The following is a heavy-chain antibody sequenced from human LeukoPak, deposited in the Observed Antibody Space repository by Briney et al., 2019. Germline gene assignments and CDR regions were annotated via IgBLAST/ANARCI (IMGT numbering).Heavy chain of an antibody. CDR1: GGSISSYY. D-gene: IGHD4-17*01. CDR2: IYYSGST. V-gene: IGHV4-59*12. Sequence: SETLSLTCTVSGGSISSYYWSWIRQPPGKGLEWIGYIYYSGSTNYNPSLKSRVTMSVDTSKNQFSLKLSSVTAADTAVYYCARLSTVTTSFDYWGQGTLVTVSS. CDR3: ARLSTVTTSFDY. J-gene: IGHJ4*02.